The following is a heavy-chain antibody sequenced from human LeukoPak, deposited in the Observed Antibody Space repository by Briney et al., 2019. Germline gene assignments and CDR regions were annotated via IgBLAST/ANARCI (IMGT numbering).Heavy chain of an antibody. CDR2: MSGGGTYL. Sequence: PGGSLRLSCAASGFTFSTYAMTWVRQAPGKGLEWVSSMSGGGTYLYYADSVRGRFTISRDNAKNSLYLVMNSLRPEDTAIYYCARDRPTGASRLFVVQWGQGTLVTVSS. V-gene: IGHV3-21*01. CDR3: ARDRPTGASRLFVVQ. J-gene: IGHJ4*02. CDR1: GFTFSTYA. D-gene: IGHD3-3*01.